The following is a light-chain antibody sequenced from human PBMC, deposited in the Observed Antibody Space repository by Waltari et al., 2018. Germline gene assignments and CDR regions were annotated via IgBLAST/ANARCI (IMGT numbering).Light chain of an antibody. V-gene: IGLV2-23*01. CDR3: CSYVGGSRVL. CDR1: RSDIGAYNF. CDR2: EAT. Sequence: QSVLTQPAPVSGSPGQSITISCTGPRSDIGAYNFVSWFQQLPGQAPRLLISEATKRPSGVSYRFSGSKSGNTASLSISDLQAEDEADYYCCSYVGGSRVLFGGGTKLTV. J-gene: IGLJ2*01.